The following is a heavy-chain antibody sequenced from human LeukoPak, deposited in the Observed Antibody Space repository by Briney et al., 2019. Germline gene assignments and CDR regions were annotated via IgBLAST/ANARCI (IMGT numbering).Heavy chain of an antibody. CDR3: ARGGQQLVWFDS. V-gene: IGHV1-18*01. Sequence: ASVKVSCKASGGTFSSYAISWVRQAPGQGLEWMGWIYPYTGNTNYAQMVQGRVTMTTDTSTRTAYMELTSLTSDDTAVYYCARGGQQLVWFDSWGQGTLVTVSS. D-gene: IGHD6-13*01. CDR2: IYPYTGNT. CDR1: GGTFSSYA. J-gene: IGHJ5*01.